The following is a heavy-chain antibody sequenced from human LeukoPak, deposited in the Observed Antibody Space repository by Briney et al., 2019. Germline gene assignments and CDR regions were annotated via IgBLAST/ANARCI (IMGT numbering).Heavy chain of an antibody. J-gene: IGHJ4*02. Sequence: SVKVSCKASGGTFSSYAISWVRQAPGQGLEWMGGIIPIFGTANYAQKFQGRVTITADESTSTAYMELSSLRSEDTAVYYSARGYCSSTSCYPITIHSHWGQGTLVTVSS. CDR1: GGTFSSYA. V-gene: IGHV1-69*13. D-gene: IGHD2-2*01. CDR3: ARGYCSSTSCYPITIHSH. CDR2: IIPIFGTA.